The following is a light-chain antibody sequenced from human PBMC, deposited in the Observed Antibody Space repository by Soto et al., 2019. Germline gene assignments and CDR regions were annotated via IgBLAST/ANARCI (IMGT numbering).Light chain of an antibody. V-gene: IGLV2-14*01. J-gene: IGLJ3*02. CDR3: SSYTSSSTPWV. CDR2: EVS. CDR1: SSDVGAYKY. Sequence: QSALTQPPSASGSPGQSVTISCTGTSSDVGAYKYVSWYQQYPGKAPKLMIYEVSNRPSGVSNRFSGSKSGNTASLTISGLQAEDEADYYCSSYTSSSTPWVFGGGTKLTV.